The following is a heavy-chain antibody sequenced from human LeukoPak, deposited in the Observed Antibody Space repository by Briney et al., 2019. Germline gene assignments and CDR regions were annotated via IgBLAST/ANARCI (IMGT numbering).Heavy chain of an antibody. CDR3: ARRTYLGGGSGSYSVWFDP. CDR1: GYSFTSYW. V-gene: IGHV5-51*01. D-gene: IGHD3-10*01. CDR2: IYPGDSDT. J-gene: IGHJ5*02. Sequence: GESLKISCKGSGYSFTSYWIGWVRQMPGKGLEWMGIIYPGDSDTRYSPSFQGQVTISADKSISTAYLQWSSLKASDTAMYYCARRTYLGGGSGSYSVWFDPWGQGTLVTVSS.